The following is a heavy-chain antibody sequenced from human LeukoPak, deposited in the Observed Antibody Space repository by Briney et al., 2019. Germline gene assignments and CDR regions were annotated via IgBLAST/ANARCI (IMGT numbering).Heavy chain of an antibody. V-gene: IGHV3-48*01. Sequence: GGSLRLSCAASGFPFKSYAMSWVRQAPGKGLEWISYISSGVTTEYYADSVKGRFTISRDDARDSLYLQMESLRAEDTAVYYCARFNLGWLDPWGQGVLVTVSS. CDR3: ARFNLGWLDP. CDR1: GFPFKSYA. CDR2: ISSGVTTE. J-gene: IGHJ5*02. D-gene: IGHD1-20*01.